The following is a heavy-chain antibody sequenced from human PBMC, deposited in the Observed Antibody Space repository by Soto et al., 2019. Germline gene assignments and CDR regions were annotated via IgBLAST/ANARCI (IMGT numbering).Heavy chain of an antibody. J-gene: IGHJ3*01. CDR2: VNPQSGGT. V-gene: IGHV1-2*02. CDR3: ARDRVRSPDGVASFDL. Sequence: ASVKVSCKASGYVFSDYYMHWVRQAPGQGLEWMGYVNPQSGGTKYDEKFQDRVTLTRDTPKTTVYMELRGLTSADTAVYYCARDRVRSPDGVASFDLWGQGTLVTVSS. D-gene: IGHD2-21*01. CDR1: GYVFSDYY.